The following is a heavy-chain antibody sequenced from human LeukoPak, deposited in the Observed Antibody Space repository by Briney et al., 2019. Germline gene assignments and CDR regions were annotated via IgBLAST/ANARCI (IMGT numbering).Heavy chain of an antibody. Sequence: PSETLSLTCTVSGVSISSYYWSWIRQPPGKGLEWIGYIYCSGSTNYNPSLKSRVTISVDTSKNQFSLKLSSVTAADTAVYYCARVRTYYYDSSGFDAFDIWGQGTMVTVSS. D-gene: IGHD3-22*01. CDR3: ARVRTYYYDSSGFDAFDI. J-gene: IGHJ3*02. CDR2: IYCSGST. V-gene: IGHV4-59*01. CDR1: GVSISSYY.